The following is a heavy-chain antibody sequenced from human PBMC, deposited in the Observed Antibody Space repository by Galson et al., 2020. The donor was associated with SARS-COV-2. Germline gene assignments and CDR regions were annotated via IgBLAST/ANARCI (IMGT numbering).Heavy chain of an antibody. CDR3: SGHYYYGMDV. CDR1: GGSFSGYY. V-gene: IGHV4-34*01. J-gene: IGHJ6*02. CDR2: INHSGST. Sequence: SETLSLTCAVYGGSFSGYYWSWIRQPPGKGLEWIGEINHSGSTNYNPSLKSRVTISVDTSKNQFSLKLSSVTAADTAVYYGSGHYYYGMDVWGQGTTVTVSS.